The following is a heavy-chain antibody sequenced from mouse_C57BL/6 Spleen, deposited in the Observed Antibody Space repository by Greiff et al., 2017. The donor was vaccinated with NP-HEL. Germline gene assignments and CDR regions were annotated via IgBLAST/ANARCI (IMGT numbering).Heavy chain of an antibody. J-gene: IGHJ4*01. D-gene: IGHD2-4*01. CDR1: GFTFRDYG. CDR3: ARVIRGAMDY. V-gene: IGHV5-17*01. Sequence: EVKVVASGGGLVKPGGSLKLSCAASGFTFRDYGMHWVRQAPEKGLEWVAYISSGSSTIYYADTVKGRFTISRDNAKNTLFLQMTSLRSEDTAMYYCARVIRGAMDYWGQGTSVTVSS. CDR2: ISSGSSTI.